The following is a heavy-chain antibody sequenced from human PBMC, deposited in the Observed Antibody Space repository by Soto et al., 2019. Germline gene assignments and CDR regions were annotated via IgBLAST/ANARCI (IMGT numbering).Heavy chain of an antibody. CDR1: GFTFSSYA. D-gene: IGHD3-22*01. CDR3: ARGPSSVTRFDY. Sequence: PGGFLRLSCAASGFTFSSYAMHWVRQAPGKGLEWVAVISYDGSNKYYADSVKGRFTISRDNSKNTLYMQMNSLRAEDTAVYYCARGPSSVTRFDYWGQGTLVTVSS. V-gene: IGHV3-30-3*01. CDR2: ISYDGSNK. J-gene: IGHJ4*02.